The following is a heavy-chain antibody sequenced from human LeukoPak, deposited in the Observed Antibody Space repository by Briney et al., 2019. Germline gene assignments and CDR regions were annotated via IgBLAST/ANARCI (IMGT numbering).Heavy chain of an antibody. CDR1: GVSISSYY. CDR3: ARDGSSGWYNWFDP. CDR2: IYYSGST. Sequence: SETLSLTCTVSGVSISSYYWNWIRQPPGKGLEWIGYIYYSGSTNYNPSLKSRVTISVDTSKNQFSLKLSSVTAADTAVYYCARDGSSGWYNWFDPWGHGTLVTVSS. J-gene: IGHJ5*02. D-gene: IGHD6-19*01. V-gene: IGHV4-59*01.